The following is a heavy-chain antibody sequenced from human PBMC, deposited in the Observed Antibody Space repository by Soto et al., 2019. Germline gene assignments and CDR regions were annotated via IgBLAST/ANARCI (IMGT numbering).Heavy chain of an antibody. CDR3: ARESEDLTSNFDY. J-gene: IGHJ4*02. V-gene: IGHV3-21*06. CDR2: ISSTTNYI. CDR1: GFTFTRYS. Sequence: GSLRLSCAASGFTFTRYSMNWVRQAPGKGLEWVSSISSTTNYIYYGDSMKGRFTISRDNAKNSLYLEMNSLRAEDTAVYYCARESEDLTSNFDYWGQGTLVTVS.